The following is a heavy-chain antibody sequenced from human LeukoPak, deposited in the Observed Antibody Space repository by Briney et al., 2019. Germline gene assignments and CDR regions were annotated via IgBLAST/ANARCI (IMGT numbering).Heavy chain of an antibody. D-gene: IGHD1-1*01. Sequence: GGSLRLSCAASEFTFITYWMSWVRQAPGKGLEWVANINQDGSAKYYVDSMEGRFTISRDNAKNSLYLQMNSLRAEDTAVYYCGRAVSTGTVDYWGQGTLVTVSS. CDR3: GRAVSTGTVDY. CDR2: INQDGSAK. CDR1: EFTFITYW. J-gene: IGHJ4*02. V-gene: IGHV3-7*01.